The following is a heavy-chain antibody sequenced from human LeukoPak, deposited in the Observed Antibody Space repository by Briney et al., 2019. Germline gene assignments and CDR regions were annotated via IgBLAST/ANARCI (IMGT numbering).Heavy chain of an antibody. V-gene: IGHV4-38-2*02. CDR2: IYHSGST. D-gene: IGHD3-16*01. Sequence: SETLSLSCTVSGYSISSGYYWGWIRQPPGKGLEWIGSIYHSGSTYYNPSLKSRVTISVDTSKNQFSLKLSSVTAADTAVYYCARPAGCPGLRGQGTLVTVSS. CDR3: ARPAGCPGL. J-gene: IGHJ4*02. CDR1: GYSISSGYY.